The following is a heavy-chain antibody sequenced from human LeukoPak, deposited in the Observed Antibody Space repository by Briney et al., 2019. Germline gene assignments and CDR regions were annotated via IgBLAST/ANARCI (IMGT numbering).Heavy chain of an antibody. CDR3: ARSIPYGTTWYGRSDY. V-gene: IGHV3-7*03. J-gene: IGHJ4*02. CDR2: IKPDGTTK. Sequence: GGSLRLSCAASGFPFSSYSMTWVRQAPGKGLEWVANIKPDGTTKFYVDSVKGRFTTSRDNALNSLYLQMSSLRAEDTAIYYCARSIPYGTTWYGRSDYWGQGTLVTVSS. D-gene: IGHD6-13*01. CDR1: GFPFSSYS.